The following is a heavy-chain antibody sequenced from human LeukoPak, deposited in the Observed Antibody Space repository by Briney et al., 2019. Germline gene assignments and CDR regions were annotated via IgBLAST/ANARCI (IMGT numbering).Heavy chain of an antibody. Sequence: PSETLSLTCAVYGGSFSGYYWSWIRQPPGKGLEWIGEINHSGSTNYNPSLKSRVTISVDTSKNQFSLKLSSVTAADTAVYYCARRKLLWFGELSSGFDYWGQGTLVTVSS. V-gene: IGHV4-34*01. CDR1: GGSFSGYY. CDR2: INHSGST. CDR3: ARRKLLWFGELSSGFDY. D-gene: IGHD3-10*01. J-gene: IGHJ4*02.